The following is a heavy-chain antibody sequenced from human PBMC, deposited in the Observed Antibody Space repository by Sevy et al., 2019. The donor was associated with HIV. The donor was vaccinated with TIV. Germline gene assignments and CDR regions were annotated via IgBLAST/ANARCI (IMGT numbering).Heavy chain of an antibody. CDR2: ISSSNNYM. V-gene: IGHV3-21*01. CDR3: ANSPGRRDAFDI. Sequence: GGSLRLSCAVSEFTFSSYSMNWIRQAPGKRLEWVSSISSSNNYMDYADSVKGRFTISRDNAKNSLYLQMNSLRVEDTAVYYCANSPGRRDAFDIWGRGRMVTVSS. J-gene: IGHJ3*02. CDR1: EFTFSSYS.